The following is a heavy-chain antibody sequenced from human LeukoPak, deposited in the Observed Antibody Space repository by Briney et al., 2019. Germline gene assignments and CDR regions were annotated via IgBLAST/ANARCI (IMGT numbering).Heavy chain of an antibody. CDR2: ISAYNGNT. CDR3: AREYCSGGSCYSLAWFDP. D-gene: IGHD2-15*01. J-gene: IGHJ5*02. CDR1: GYTFTSYG. Sequence: GASVKVSCKASGYTFTSYGISWVRQAPGQGLEWMGWISAYNGNTNYAQKLQGRVTMTTDTSTSTAYMELRSLRSDDTAVYYCAREYCSGGSCYSLAWFDPWGQGTLVTVPS. V-gene: IGHV1-18*01.